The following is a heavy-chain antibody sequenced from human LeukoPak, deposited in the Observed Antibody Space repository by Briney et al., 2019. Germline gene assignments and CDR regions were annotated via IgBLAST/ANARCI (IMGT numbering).Heavy chain of an antibody. CDR2: IIPIFGTA. J-gene: IGHJ4*02. D-gene: IGHD3-10*01. CDR3: ARVGPGGSGSYHLH. Sequence: SVKVSCKASGYTITSYGISWVRQAPGQGLEWMGGIIPIFGTANYAQKFQGRVTITADESTSTAYMELSSLRSEDTAVYYCARVGPGGSGSYHLHWGQGTLVTVSS. CDR1: GYTITSYG. V-gene: IGHV1-69*13.